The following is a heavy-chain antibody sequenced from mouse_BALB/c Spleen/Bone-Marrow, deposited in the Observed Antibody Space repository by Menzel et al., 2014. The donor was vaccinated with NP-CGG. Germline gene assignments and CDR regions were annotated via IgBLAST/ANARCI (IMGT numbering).Heavy chain of an antibody. J-gene: IGHJ2*01. CDR2: INPSTGYT. CDR1: GYTFTSYW. CDR3: ARVVGRAFDY. V-gene: IGHV1-7*01. Sequence: VQLQQSGAELAKPGASVKMSCKASGYTFTSYWMHWVKQRPGQGLEWIGYINPSTGYTEYNQKFKDKATLTADKSSSTAYMQLSSLTSEDSAVYYCARVVGRAFDYWGQGTTLTVSS. D-gene: IGHD1-1*02.